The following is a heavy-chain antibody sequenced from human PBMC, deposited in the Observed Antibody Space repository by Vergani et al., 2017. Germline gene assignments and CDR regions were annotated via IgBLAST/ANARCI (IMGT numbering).Heavy chain of an antibody. CDR3: ARTPNRVVMSRYYYYYGMDV. D-gene: IGHD3-3*01. J-gene: IGHJ6*02. CDR1: GGSISSYY. V-gene: IGHV4-59*01. CDR2: IYYSGST. Sequence: QVQLQESGPGLVKPSETLSLTCTVSGGSISSYYWSWIRQPPGKGLEWIGYIYYSGSTNYNPSLKSRVTISVDTSKNQFSLKLSSVTAADTAVYYCARTPNRVVMSRYYYYYGMDVWGQGTTVTVSS.